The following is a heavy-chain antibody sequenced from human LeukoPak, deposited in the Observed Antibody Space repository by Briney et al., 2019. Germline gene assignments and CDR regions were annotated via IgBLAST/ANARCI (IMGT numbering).Heavy chain of an antibody. D-gene: IGHD2-2*02. CDR3: ARESIGYCSSTSCYNDY. CDR1: GFTFSSYS. J-gene: IGHJ4*02. Sequence: GGSLRLSCAASGFTFSSYSMNWVRQAPGKGLEWVSSISSSSSYIYYADTVKGRFTISRDNAKNSLYLQMNSLRAEDTAVYYCARESIGYCSSTSCYNDYWGQGTLVTVSS. V-gene: IGHV3-21*01. CDR2: ISSSSSYI.